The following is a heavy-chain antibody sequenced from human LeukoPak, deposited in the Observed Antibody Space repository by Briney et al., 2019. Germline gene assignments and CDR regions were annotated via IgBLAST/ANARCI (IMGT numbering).Heavy chain of an antibody. V-gene: IGHV1-18*04. Sequence: ASVKVSCKASGYTFTSYGISWVRQAPGQGLEWMGWISAYNGNANYAQKLQGRVTMTTDTSTSTAYMELRSLRSDNTAVYYCARSSVAGTDFDYWGQGTLVTVSS. CDR3: ARSSVAGTDFDY. J-gene: IGHJ4*02. CDR2: ISAYNGNA. CDR1: GYTFTSYG. D-gene: IGHD6-19*01.